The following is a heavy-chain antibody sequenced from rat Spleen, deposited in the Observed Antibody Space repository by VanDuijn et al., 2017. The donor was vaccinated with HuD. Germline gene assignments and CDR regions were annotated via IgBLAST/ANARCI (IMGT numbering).Heavy chain of an antibody. Sequence: EVQLVESAGGLVRPGRSLKLSCVASGFIFSDHYVAWVRQAPTKGLEWVASISPSGGDSYYPDSMKGRFTISRDYAKSTLYLQMDSLRSEDTATYYCATDRTIAAISTSATGAFDFWGPGTMVTVSS. CDR1: GFIFSDHY. CDR3: ATDRTIAAISTSATGAFDF. D-gene: IGHD1-2*01. V-gene: IGHV5-25*01. J-gene: IGHJ1*01. CDR2: ISPSGGDS.